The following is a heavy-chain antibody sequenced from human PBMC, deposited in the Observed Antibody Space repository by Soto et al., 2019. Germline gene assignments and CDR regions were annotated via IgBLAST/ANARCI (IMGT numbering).Heavy chain of an antibody. Sequence: QVQLVQSGAEVKKPGASVKVSCKASGYTFTSYGISWVRQAPGQGLEWMGWISAYNGNTNYAQKLQGRVTMTTDTSTSTASMELRSLRSDDTAVYYCARTARHAAYLSGMDVWGPGTTVTVAS. V-gene: IGHV1-18*04. CDR3: ARTARHAAYLSGMDV. D-gene: IGHD3-16*01. CDR2: ISAYNGNT. CDR1: GYTFTSYG. J-gene: IGHJ6*02.